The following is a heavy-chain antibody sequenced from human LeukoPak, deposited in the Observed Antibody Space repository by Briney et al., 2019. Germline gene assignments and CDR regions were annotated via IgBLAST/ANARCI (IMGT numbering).Heavy chain of an antibody. V-gene: IGHV3-23*01. J-gene: IGHJ4*02. Sequence: GGSLRLSCPASGFTFRSYAMSWVRQAPGKGLEWVSAISGSGGSTYYADSVKGRFTISRDNSKNTLFLQMNSLRAEDTAVYYCARGMISISQPLYFDYWGQGTLVTVSS. CDR2: ISGSGGST. CDR1: GFTFRSYA. D-gene: IGHD3-9*01. CDR3: ARGMISISQPLYFDY.